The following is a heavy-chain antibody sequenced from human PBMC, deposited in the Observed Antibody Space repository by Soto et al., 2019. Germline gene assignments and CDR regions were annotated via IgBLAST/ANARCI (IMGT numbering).Heavy chain of an antibody. J-gene: IGHJ6*02. CDR3: ASRYSSSWDYYYGMDV. Sequence: QVQLVQSGAEVKKPGASVKVSCKASGYTFTSYYMHWVRQAPGQGLEWMGIINPSGGSTSYAQKFQGRVTMTXXTXTXXVDMELSSLRSEDTAVYYCASRYSSSWDYYYGMDVWGQGTTVTVSS. V-gene: IGHV1-46*03. CDR1: GYTFTSYY. CDR2: INPSGGST. D-gene: IGHD6-13*01.